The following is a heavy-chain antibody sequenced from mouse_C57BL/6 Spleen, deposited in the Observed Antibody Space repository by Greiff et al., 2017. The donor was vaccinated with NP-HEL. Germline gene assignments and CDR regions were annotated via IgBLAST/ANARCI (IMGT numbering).Heavy chain of an antibody. V-gene: IGHV5-4*01. J-gene: IGHJ3*01. D-gene: IGHD4-1*01. CDR3: ARDGTGTRVAY. Sequence: FTISRDNAKNNLYLQMSHLKSEDTAMYYCARDGTGTRVAYWGQGTLVTVSA.